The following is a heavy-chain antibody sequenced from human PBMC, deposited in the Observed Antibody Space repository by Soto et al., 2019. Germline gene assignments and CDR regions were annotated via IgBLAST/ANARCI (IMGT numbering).Heavy chain of an antibody. CDR1: GGSISSYY. V-gene: IGHV4-59*01. CDR2: IYYSGST. D-gene: IGHD4-17*01. Sequence: ASETLSLTCTVSGGSISSYYWSWIRQPPGKGLEWIGYIYYSGSTNYNPSLKSRVTISVDTSKNQFSLKLSSVTAADTAVYYCARGYDPDPFYGDTNWFDPWGQGTLVTVSS. CDR3: ARGYDPDPFYGDTNWFDP. J-gene: IGHJ5*02.